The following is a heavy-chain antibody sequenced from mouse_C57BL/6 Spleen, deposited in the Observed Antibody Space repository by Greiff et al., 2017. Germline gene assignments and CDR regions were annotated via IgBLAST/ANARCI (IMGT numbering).Heavy chain of an antibody. D-gene: IGHD2-3*01. CDR2: IHPSDSDT. CDR3: AIGDGGYYGEVAY. Sequence: VQLQQPGAELVKPGASVKVSCKASGYTFTSYWMHWVKQRPGQGLEWIGRIHPSDSDTNYNQKFKGKATLTVDKSSSTAYMQLISLTSEDSAVYYCAIGDGGYYGEVAYWGQGTLVTVSA. V-gene: IGHV1-74*01. CDR1: GYTFTSYW. J-gene: IGHJ3*01.